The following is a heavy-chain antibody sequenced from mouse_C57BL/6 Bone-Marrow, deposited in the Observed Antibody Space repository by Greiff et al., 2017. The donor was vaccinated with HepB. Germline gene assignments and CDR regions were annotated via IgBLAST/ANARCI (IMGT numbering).Heavy chain of an antibody. CDR2: IDPSDSYT. Sequence: QVQLQQPGAELVKPGASVKLSCKASGYTFTSYWMQWVKQRPGQGLEWIGEIDPSDSYTNYNQKFKGKATLTVDNSSSTAYMQLSSLTSEDSAVYYCAIITTVVAPFDYWGQGTTLTVSS. CDR1: GYTFTSYW. V-gene: IGHV1-50*01. J-gene: IGHJ2*01. CDR3: AIITTVVAPFDY. D-gene: IGHD1-1*01.